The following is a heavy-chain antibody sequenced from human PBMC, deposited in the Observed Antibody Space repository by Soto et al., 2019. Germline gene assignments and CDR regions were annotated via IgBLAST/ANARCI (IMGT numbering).Heavy chain of an antibody. CDR2: IFNSGTT. Sequence: SETLSLTCPVSGASTVSHYHWTWIRQPPGKGLEWMGYIFNSGTTFYNPSLTSRLSISMDTSGNHFSLELRSVTAADTAVYYCALALGPTTGLDYWGQGXLVTVSS. J-gene: IGHJ4*02. D-gene: IGHD1-26*01. V-gene: IGHV4-31*02. CDR3: ALALGPTTGLDY. CDR1: GASTVSHYH.